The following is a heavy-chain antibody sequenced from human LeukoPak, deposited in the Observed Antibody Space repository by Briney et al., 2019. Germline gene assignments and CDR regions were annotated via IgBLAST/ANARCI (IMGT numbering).Heavy chain of an antibody. D-gene: IGHD1-1*01. CDR3: ARVDTTRSYKLDY. CDR2: IYNTGST. V-gene: IGHV3-53*04. J-gene: IGHJ4*02. CDR1: GFTDSIYC. Sequence: GGSLRLSCAASGFTDSIYCMMWVRQPPGEGLEWFSVIYNTGSTYNADSVKGRFTISRHNSKNTVYLQMNNLRAEDTAMYYCARVDTTRSYKLDYWGQGTLVTVSS.